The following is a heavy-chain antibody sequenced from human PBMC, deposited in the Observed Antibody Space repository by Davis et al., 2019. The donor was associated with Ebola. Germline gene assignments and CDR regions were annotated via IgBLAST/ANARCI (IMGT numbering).Heavy chain of an antibody. CDR3: ARGDYGDFIWGYGMDV. CDR2: ISSSSIYI. J-gene: IGHJ6*02. Sequence: GESLKISCAASGFTVSSNYMNWVRQAPGTGLEWVSSISSSSIYIYSADSVKGRFTISRDNSKNTLYLQMNSLRAEDTAVYYCARGDYGDFIWGYGMDVWGQGTTVTVSS. V-gene: IGHV3-21*01. D-gene: IGHD4-17*01. CDR1: GFTVSSNY.